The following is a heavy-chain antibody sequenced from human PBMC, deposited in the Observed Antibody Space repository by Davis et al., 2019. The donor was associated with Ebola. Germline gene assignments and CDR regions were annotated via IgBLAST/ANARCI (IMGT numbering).Heavy chain of an antibody. Sequence: GESLKISCAASGFTFSSYGMHWVRQAPGKGLEWVAVISYDGSNKYYADSVKGRFTISRDNSKNTLYLQMNSLRAEDSAVYYCAKGVAALYYYYGMGVWGQGTTVTVSS. CDR3: AKGVAALYYYYGMGV. CDR1: GFTFSSYG. D-gene: IGHD2-15*01. V-gene: IGHV3-30*18. J-gene: IGHJ6*02. CDR2: ISYDGSNK.